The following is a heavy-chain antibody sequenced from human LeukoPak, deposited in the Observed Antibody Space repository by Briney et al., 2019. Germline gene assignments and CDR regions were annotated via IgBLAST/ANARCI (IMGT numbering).Heavy chain of an antibody. CDR1: GGSISSSSYY. D-gene: IGHD1-26*01. J-gene: IGHJ4*02. CDR3: ARGLTGGWAAVFDY. V-gene: IGHV4-39*07. CDR2: IYYSGST. Sequence: SETLSLTCTVSGGSISSSSYYWGWIRQPPGKGLEWIGSIYYSGSTYYNPSLKSRVTVSIDTSQNRFSLKLKSVTAADTAVYYCARGLTGGWAAVFDYWGQGTLVTVSS.